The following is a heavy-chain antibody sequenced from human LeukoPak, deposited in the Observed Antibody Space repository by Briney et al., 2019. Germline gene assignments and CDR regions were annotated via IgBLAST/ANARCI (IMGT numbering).Heavy chain of an antibody. CDR2: IIPIFGTA. V-gene: IGHV1-69*05. CDR3: ARSLDPYYDFWSGLYY. Sequence: SVKVSCKASGGTFSSYAISWVRQAPGQGLEWMGGIIPIFGTANYAQKFQGRVTITTDESTSTAYMELSSLRSEDTAVYYCARSLDPYYDFWSGLYYWGQGTLVTVSS. CDR1: GGTFSSYA. D-gene: IGHD3-3*01. J-gene: IGHJ4*02.